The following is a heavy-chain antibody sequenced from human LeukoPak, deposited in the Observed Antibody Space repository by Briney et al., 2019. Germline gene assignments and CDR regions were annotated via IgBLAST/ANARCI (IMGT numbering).Heavy chain of an antibody. Sequence: PSETLSLTCTVSGGSISSGGYYWSWIRQPPGKGLEWIGYIYHSGSTYYNPSPKSRVTISVDRSKNQFSLKLSSVTAADTAVYYCARAAVGATNYWGQGTLVTVSS. CDR2: IYHSGST. CDR1: GGSISSGGYY. CDR3: ARAAVGATNY. D-gene: IGHD1-26*01. J-gene: IGHJ4*02. V-gene: IGHV4-30-2*01.